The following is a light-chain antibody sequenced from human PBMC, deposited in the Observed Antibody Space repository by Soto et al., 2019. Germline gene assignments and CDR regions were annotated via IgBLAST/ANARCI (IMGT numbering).Light chain of an antibody. J-gene: IGKJ1*01. CDR2: KAS. V-gene: IGKV1-5*03. Sequence: DIQMTQSPSTLSASVGDRVTITCRASQSISNWLAWHQQEPGKAPKLLIYKASTLESGVPSRFSGSGSGTEFTLTISSLQPDDFATYYCQQYDSYSRTFGQGTKVDIK. CDR1: QSISNW. CDR3: QQYDSYSRT.